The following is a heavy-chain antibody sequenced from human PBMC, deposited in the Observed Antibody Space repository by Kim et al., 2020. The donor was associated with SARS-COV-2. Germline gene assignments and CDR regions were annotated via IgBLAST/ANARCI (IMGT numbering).Heavy chain of an antibody. CDR2: IIPILGIA. CDR1: GGTFSSYA. V-gene: IGHV1-69*04. D-gene: IGHD2-2*01. J-gene: IGHJ4*02. Sequence: SVKVSCKASGGTFSSYAISWVRQAPGQGLEWMGRIIPILGIANYAQKFKGRVTITADKSTSTAYMELSSLRSEDTAVYYCARGYQLLLRNLRGYYFDYWGQGTLVTVSS. CDR3: ARGYQLLLRNLRGYYFDY.